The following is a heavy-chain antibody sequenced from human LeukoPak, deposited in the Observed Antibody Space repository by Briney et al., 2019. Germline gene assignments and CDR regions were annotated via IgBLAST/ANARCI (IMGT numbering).Heavy chain of an antibody. CDR1: GGSFSGYY. Sequence: SEILSLTCAVYGGSFSGYYWSWIRQPPGKGLEWIGEINHSGSTNYNPSLKSRVTISVDTSKNQFSLKLSSVTAADTAVYYCARGAAVAPYDYWGQGTLVTVSS. J-gene: IGHJ4*02. V-gene: IGHV4-34*01. CDR3: ARGAAVAPYDY. CDR2: INHSGST. D-gene: IGHD6-19*01.